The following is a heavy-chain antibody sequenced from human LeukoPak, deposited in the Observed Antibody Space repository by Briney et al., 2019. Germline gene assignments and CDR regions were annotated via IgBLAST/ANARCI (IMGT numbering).Heavy chain of an antibody. CDR2: IRGTGTTT. Sequence: GGSLRLSCAASGFTLSSYAMNWVRQAPGKGLGWVSPIRGTGTTTYYADSVKGRFTISRDNSKNTLYLEISSPRVEDTAVYYCAKDGISGWYGNHFDYWGQGTLVTVSP. D-gene: IGHD6-19*01. CDR1: GFTLSSYA. CDR3: AKDGISGWYGNHFDY. V-gene: IGHV3-23*01. J-gene: IGHJ4*02.